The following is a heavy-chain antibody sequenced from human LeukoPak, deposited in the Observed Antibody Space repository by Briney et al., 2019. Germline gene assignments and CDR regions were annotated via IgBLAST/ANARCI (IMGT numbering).Heavy chain of an antibody. Sequence: PSETLSLTCTVSGGSMSSGNYYWSWIRHPAGKGLEWIVRIDNSGSINYNPSLRSRVTISLDTSKNQFSLNLTSVTAADTAVYYCARGDWFDPWGQGTLVAVSS. CDR1: GGSMSSGNYY. CDR3: ARGDWFDP. CDR2: IDNSGSI. V-gene: IGHV4-61*02. J-gene: IGHJ5*02.